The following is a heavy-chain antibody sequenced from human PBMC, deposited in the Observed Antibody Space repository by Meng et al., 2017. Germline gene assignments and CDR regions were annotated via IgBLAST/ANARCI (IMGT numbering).Heavy chain of an antibody. J-gene: IGHJ4*02. Sequence: LVGAGGGLVKPGGSLSLSCAASGFTFSSYSMNWVRQAPGKGLEWVSSISSSSSYIYYADSVKGRFTISRDNAKNSLYLQMNSLRAEDTAVYYCARESHSSGWTYWGQGTLVTVSS. CDR2: ISSSSSYI. D-gene: IGHD6-19*01. CDR1: GFTFSSYS. CDR3: ARESHSSGWTY. V-gene: IGHV3-21*01.